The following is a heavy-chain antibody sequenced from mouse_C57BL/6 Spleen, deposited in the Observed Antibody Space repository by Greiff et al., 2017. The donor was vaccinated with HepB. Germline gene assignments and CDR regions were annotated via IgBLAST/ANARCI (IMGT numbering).Heavy chain of an antibody. Sequence: QVHVKQSGAELARPGASVKLSCKASGYTFTSYGISWVKQRTGQGLEWIGEIYPRSGNTYYNEKFKGKATLTADKSSSTAYMELRSLTSEDAAVYFCARRGSTVGAMDYWGQGTSVTVSS. V-gene: IGHV1-81*01. CDR3: ARRGSTVGAMDY. J-gene: IGHJ4*01. CDR2: IYPRSGNT. CDR1: GYTFTSYG. D-gene: IGHD1-1*01.